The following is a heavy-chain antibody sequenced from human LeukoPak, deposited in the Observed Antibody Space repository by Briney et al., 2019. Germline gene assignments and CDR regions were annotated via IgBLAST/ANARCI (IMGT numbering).Heavy chain of an antibody. J-gene: IGHJ4*02. CDR1: GGSISAYY. CDR3: ARFGTSSSRFFDQ. V-gene: IGHV4-59*01. D-gene: IGHD6-6*01. Sequence: PSMTVSLTCTVSGGSISAYYWSWIRQPPGKGLEWIGYIHFSGTTNYYPSLKSRVTIALDTSKNQFSLKLNSVTAADTAVYYCARFGTSSSRFFDQWGQGTLVTVS. CDR2: IHFSGTT.